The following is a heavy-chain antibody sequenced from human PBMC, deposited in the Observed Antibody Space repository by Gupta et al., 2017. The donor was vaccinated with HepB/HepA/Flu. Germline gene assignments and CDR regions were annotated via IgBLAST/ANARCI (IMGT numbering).Heavy chain of an antibody. V-gene: IGHV3-33*01. J-gene: IGHJ4*02. CDR1: GSSFRLYG. Sequence: QVQLVESGGGVVQPGRSLRRPCAASGSSFRLYGMHWVRQAPGKGLEWVASIGYDGSNTNYLDSVRGRFTISIDNLKNTLYLQLNSLRAEDTAVYLFARNVYCGGIAALDHWGQGTLVTVSS. D-gene: IGHD2-21*01. CDR2: IGYDGSNT. CDR3: ARNVYCGGIAALDH.